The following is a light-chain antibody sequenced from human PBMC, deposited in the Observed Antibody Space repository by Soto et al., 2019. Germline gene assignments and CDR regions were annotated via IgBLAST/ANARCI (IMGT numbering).Light chain of an antibody. CDR3: AAWDDSLNCVV. CDR2: TNN. Sequence: QAVVTQPPSTSGTPGQRVTISCSGSTSNIGSNAVNWYLQLPGTAPKLLIHTNNQRPSGVPDRFSGSKSGTSASLAIGGLQSEDEADYYCAAWDDSLNCVVFGGGTKLTVL. CDR1: TSNIGSNA. J-gene: IGLJ2*01. V-gene: IGLV1-44*01.